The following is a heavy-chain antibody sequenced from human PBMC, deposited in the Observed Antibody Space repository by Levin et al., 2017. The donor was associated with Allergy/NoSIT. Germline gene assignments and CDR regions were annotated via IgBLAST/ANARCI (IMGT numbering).Heavy chain of an antibody. V-gene: IGHV3-23*01. D-gene: IGHD3-10*02. J-gene: IGHJ4*02. CDR2: IAGSGGST. CDR1: GFTFSSYT. CDR3: VSYRDGPYVHIAD. Sequence: LSLPCAASGFTFSSYTMSWVRQAPGKGLEWLSFIAGSGGSTHYADSVKGRFTISRDNPKNTLYLQMNSLRAEDTAVYYCVSYRDGPYVHIADWGQGTLVTVSS.